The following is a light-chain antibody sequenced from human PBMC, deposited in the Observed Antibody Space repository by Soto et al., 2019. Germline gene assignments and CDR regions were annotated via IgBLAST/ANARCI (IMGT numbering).Light chain of an antibody. V-gene: IGKV3-15*01. CDR2: DAS. J-gene: IGKJ4*01. CDR1: QSVNNN. Sequence: EIVMTQSPATLSVSPGERATLSCRASQSVNNNLAWYQQKPGQAPRLLIYDASTRATGIPARFSGSGSGTDCTLTISSLQSEDFAVYYCQQYNNWPLTFGGGTKVDSK. CDR3: QQYNNWPLT.